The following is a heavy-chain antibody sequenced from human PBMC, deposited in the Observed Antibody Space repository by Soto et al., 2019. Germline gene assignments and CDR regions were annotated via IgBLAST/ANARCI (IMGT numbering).Heavy chain of an antibody. CDR1: GGTFTNYA. V-gene: IGHV1-69*12. J-gene: IGHJ6*02. Sequence: QVQLVQSGAEVKKPGSSLKVSCKASGGTFTNYAFSWVRQAPGQGLEWMGGIIPVFGTPYYAQKFQGRVTITADESTRTASMELSSLRSDDTAVYYCARERSVGYCITTTCPKPFYYYAMDVLGQGTTVNVSS. D-gene: IGHD2-2*01. CDR3: ARERSVGYCITTTCPKPFYYYAMDV. CDR2: IIPVFGTP.